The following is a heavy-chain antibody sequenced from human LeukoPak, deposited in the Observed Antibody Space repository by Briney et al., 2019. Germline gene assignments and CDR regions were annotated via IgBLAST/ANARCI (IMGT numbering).Heavy chain of an antibody. Sequence: GGSLRLSCAASGFTFSSYGMSWVRQAPGKGLEWVSAISGSGGSTNYADSVKGRFTISRDSSKNTLYLRMNSLRAEDTAVYYCAKNSANYGGDFDFWGQGTLVTVSS. D-gene: IGHD1-26*01. CDR1: GFTFSSYG. J-gene: IGHJ4*02. CDR2: ISGSGGST. V-gene: IGHV3-23*01. CDR3: AKNSANYGGDFDF.